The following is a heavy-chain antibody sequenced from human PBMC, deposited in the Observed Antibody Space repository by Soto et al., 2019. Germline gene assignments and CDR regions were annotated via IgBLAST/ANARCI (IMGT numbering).Heavy chain of an antibody. D-gene: IGHD3-9*01. J-gene: IGHJ6*02. V-gene: IGHV1-18*04. CDR3: ARVLDILTGRGNYYYYGMDV. Sequence: QVQLVQSGAEVKKPGASVKVSCKASGYTFTSYGISWVRQAPGQGLEWMGWISAYNGNTNYAQKLQGRVTMTTDTSTSTAYMELRSLRSVDTAVYYCARVLDILTGRGNYYYYGMDVWGQGTTVTVSS. CDR1: GYTFTSYG. CDR2: ISAYNGNT.